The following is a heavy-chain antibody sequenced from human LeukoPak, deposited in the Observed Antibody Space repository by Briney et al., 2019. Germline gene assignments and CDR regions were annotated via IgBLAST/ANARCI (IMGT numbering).Heavy chain of an antibody. CDR2: IYHSGST. V-gene: IGHV4-30-2*01. CDR1: GGSISSGGYS. J-gene: IGHJ4*02. D-gene: IGHD5-24*01. CDR3: ARGLQATEYYFDY. Sequence: SETLSLTCAVSGGSISSGGYSWSWIRQPPGKGLEWIGYIYHSGSTYYNPSLKSRVTISVDRSKNQFSLKLSSVTAADTAVYYCARGLQATEYYFDYWGQGTLVTVSS.